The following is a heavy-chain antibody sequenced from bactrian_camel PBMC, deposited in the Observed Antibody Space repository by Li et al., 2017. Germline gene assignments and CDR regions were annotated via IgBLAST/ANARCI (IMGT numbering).Heavy chain of an antibody. J-gene: IGHJ4*01. CDR3: AALLRGNPTGSNY. CDR2: INSGGYGT. CDR1: GFTFNSYA. D-gene: IGHD2*01. Sequence: DVQLVESGGGLAQPGGSLRLSCAASGFTFNSYAMSWVRQAPGKGFEWVSAINSGGYGTNYADSVKGRFTISRDNAKNTVYLQLNSLKTEDTAVYYCAALLRGNPTGSNYWGQGTQVTVS. V-gene: IGHV3S40*01.